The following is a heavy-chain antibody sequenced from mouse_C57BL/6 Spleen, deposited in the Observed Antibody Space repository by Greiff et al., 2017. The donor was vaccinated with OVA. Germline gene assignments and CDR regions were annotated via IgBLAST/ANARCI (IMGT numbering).Heavy chain of an antibody. D-gene: IGHD2-4*01. Sequence: QVQLQQPGAELVRPGSSVKLSCKASGYTFTSYWMHWVKQRPIQGLEWIGNIDPSDSETHYNQKFKDKATLTVDKSSSTAYMLLSSLTSEDSAVYYCARPYDYHAGYSFVTWGPGTTLTVSP. CDR2: IDPSDSET. J-gene: IGHJ2*01. CDR1: GYTFTSYW. CDR3: ARPYDYHAGYSFVT. V-gene: IGHV1-52*01.